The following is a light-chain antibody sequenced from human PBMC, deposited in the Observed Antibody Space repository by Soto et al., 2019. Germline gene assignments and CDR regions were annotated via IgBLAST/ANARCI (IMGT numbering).Light chain of an antibody. CDR3: LQHNSYPRT. V-gene: IGKV1-17*01. CDR1: QGIRKD. Sequence: DIQMTQSPSSLSASVGDRVTITCRASQGIRKDLGWYQQKPGKAPKRLIYAASSLQSGVPSRFSGSGSGTEVTLTSSSLQPEDFATYYCLQHNSYPRTFGQGTKVEIK. J-gene: IGKJ1*01. CDR2: AAS.